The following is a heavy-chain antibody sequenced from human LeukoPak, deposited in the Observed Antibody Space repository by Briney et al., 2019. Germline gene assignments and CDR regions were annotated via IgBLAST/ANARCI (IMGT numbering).Heavy chain of an antibody. V-gene: IGHV3-23*01. CDR3: AKNAMAGQAYYDY. Sequence: QSGGSLRLSCAASGFTFSTYAMTWVRQAPGKGLEWVSAIDWTSGYMYYADSVKGRFTTSRDNSKNTLYLQMNSLRAEDTAVYYCAKNAMAGQAYYDYWGQGALVTVSS. D-gene: IGHD6-19*01. CDR2: IDWTSGYM. J-gene: IGHJ4*02. CDR1: GFTFSTYA.